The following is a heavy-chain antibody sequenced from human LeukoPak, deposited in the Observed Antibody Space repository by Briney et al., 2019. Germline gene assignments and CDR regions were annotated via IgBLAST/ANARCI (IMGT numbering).Heavy chain of an antibody. V-gene: IGHV3-23*01. CDR3: AKDPLLLYDSSAYYEYYFDY. Sequence: GGSLRLSCAASGFTFSSYAMSWVRQAPGKGLEWVSAISGSGGSTYYADSVKGRFTISRDNSENTLYLQMNSLRAEDTAVYYCAKDPLLLYDSSAYYEYYFDYWGQGTLVTVSS. J-gene: IGHJ4*02. CDR2: ISGSGGST. D-gene: IGHD3-22*01. CDR1: GFTFSSYA.